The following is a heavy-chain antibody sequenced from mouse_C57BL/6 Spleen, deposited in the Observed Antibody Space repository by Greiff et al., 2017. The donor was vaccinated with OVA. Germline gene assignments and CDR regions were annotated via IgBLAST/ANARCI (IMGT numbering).Heavy chain of an antibody. CDR2: IYPGSGNT. D-gene: IGHD2-12*01. CDR3: ARDYSESYFDY. Sequence: QVQLQQSGAELVRPGASVKLSCKASGYTFTDYYINWVKQRPGQGLEWIARIYPGSGNTYYNEKFKGKATLTAEKSSSTAYMQLSSLTSEDSAVYFCARDYSESYFDYWGQGTTLTVSS. CDR1: GYTFTDYY. J-gene: IGHJ2*01. V-gene: IGHV1-76*01.